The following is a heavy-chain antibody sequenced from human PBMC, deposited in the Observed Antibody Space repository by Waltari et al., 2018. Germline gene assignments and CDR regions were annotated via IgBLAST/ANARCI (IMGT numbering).Heavy chain of an antibody. Sequence: EVQLVESGGGLVQPGRSLRLSCTASGFTFGAYAMSWVRQAPGKGLEWVGFMRSKAYGGTTEYAASVKGRFTISRDDSKSIAYLQMNSLKTEDTAVYYCTRSSSSDNYYMDVWGKGTTVTVSS. V-gene: IGHV3-49*04. CDR1: GFTFGAYA. CDR3: TRSSSSDNYYMDV. D-gene: IGHD6-6*01. CDR2: MRSKAYGGTT. J-gene: IGHJ6*03.